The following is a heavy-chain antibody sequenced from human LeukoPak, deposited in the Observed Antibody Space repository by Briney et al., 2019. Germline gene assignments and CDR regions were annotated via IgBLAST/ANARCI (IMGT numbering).Heavy chain of an antibody. CDR1: GFTFSSYA. Sequence: PGGSLRLSCAASGFTFSSYAVHWVRQAPGKGLEWVSFIYSDNTHYSDSVKGRFTISRDNSKNTLYLQMNRLRAEDTAVYYCVGYGNNSGDWYFDLWGRGTLVTVSS. CDR2: IYSDNT. J-gene: IGHJ2*01. D-gene: IGHD4-23*01. V-gene: IGHV3-66*02. CDR3: VGYGNNSGDWYFDL.